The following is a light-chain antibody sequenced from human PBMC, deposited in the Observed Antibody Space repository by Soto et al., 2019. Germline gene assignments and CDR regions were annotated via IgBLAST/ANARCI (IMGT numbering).Light chain of an antibody. CDR2: GAS. CDR1: QSVSSN. CDR3: QPYNNWPLT. V-gene: IGKV3-15*01. J-gene: IGKJ5*01. Sequence: EIVMTQSPATLSVSPGERATLSCRASQSVSSNLAWYQQKPGQAPRLLIYGASTRATGIPARFSGSGSGTEFTLTISSLQYEDFAVYYCQPYNNWPLTFGQGTRLEIK.